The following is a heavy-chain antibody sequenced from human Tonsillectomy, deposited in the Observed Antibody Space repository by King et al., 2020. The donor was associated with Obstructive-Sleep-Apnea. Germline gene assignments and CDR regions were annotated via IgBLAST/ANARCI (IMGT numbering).Heavy chain of an antibody. CDR2: FSCGGGIT. CDR3: AKSIPAAMIIYFQH. D-gene: IGHD2-2*01. Sequence: VQLVESGGGLVQPGGSLRLSCAASGFTFISVVRIWFRQAPGKGLEWVASFSCGGGITCYEASVKGRFNISRDNSKNTLYLQMNSLRAEDTAVYYCAKSIPAAMIIYFQHWGQGTLVTVSS. J-gene: IGHJ1*01. V-gene: IGHV3-23*04. CDR1: GFTFISVV.